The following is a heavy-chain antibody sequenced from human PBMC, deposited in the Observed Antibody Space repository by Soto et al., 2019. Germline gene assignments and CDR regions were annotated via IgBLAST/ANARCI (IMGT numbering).Heavy chain of an antibody. J-gene: IGHJ4*02. CDR1: GFSFSSYG. Sequence: GGSLRLSCAASGFSFSSYGMHWVRQAPGKGLEWVAVISYDGSNKYYADSVKGRFTISRDNSKNTLYLQMNSLRAEDTAVYYCAKDRNRYCSGGSCYIVDYWGQGTLVTVS. V-gene: IGHV3-30*18. D-gene: IGHD2-15*01. CDR3: AKDRNRYCSGGSCYIVDY. CDR2: ISYDGSNK.